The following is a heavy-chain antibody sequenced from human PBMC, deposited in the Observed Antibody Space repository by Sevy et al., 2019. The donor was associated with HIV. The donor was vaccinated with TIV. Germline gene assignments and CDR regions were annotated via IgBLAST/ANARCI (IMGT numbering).Heavy chain of an antibody. V-gene: IGHV5-51*01. CDR1: EYNFTNYW. Sequence: GESLKISCKGSEYNFTNYWIGWVRLMPGKGLEWMGIIYPGDSGTRYSPSFQDQVTISADKSISTAYLQWSSLKASDTAMYYCARISSSPRAYYYYFGMDVWGQGTTVTVSS. J-gene: IGHJ6*02. CDR3: ARISSSPRAYYYYFGMDV. CDR2: IYPGDSGT. D-gene: IGHD6-6*01.